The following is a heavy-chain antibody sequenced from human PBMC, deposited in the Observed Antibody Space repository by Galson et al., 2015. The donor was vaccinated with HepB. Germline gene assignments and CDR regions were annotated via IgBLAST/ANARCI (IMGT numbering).Heavy chain of an antibody. D-gene: IGHD6-13*01. CDR1: GFTFSNAW. CDR2: IKSKTDGGTT. CDR3: TTDFSSSWYRWFDP. J-gene: IGHJ5*02. Sequence: SLRLSCAASGFTFSNAWMNWVRQAPGKGLEWVGRIKSKTDGGTTDYAAPVKGRFTISRDDSKNTLYLQMNSLKTEDTAVYYCTTDFSSSWYRWFDPWGQGTLVTVSS. V-gene: IGHV3-15*07.